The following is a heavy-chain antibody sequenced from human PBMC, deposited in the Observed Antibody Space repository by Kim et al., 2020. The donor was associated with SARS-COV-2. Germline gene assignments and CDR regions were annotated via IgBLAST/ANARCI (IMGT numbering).Heavy chain of an antibody. D-gene: IGHD1-26*01. Sequence: ENSVRGRFTIARDNSSNTLYLQMNRLRTEDTAVYYCERGGTGAGLSIVGAYWGQGALVTVSS. V-gene: IGHV3-33*01. J-gene: IGHJ4*02. CDR3: ERGGTGAGLSIVGAY.